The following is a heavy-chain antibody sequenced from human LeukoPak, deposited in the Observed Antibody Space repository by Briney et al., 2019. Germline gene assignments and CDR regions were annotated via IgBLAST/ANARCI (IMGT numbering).Heavy chain of an antibody. CDR3: ARLVPAPMVPANWFGP. V-gene: IGHV4-4*07. CDR1: ARSISSYY. D-gene: IGHD2-2*01. Sequence: PSETLSITGTGSARSISSYYWIWIRQPAVKGLESIARINTSGSNNYNPSLKSRVCMSVDTSNNLCSLKLSSVTAADTALYYCARLVPAPMVPANWFGPWGQGTLVTVS. J-gene: IGHJ5*02. CDR2: INTSGSN.